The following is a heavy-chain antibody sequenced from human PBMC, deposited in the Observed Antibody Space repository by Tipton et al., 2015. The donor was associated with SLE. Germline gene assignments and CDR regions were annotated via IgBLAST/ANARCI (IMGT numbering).Heavy chain of an antibody. Sequence: GLVKPSETLSLTCAVYGGSFSGYYWIWIRQATGKGLEWIGEINHSGGTNYNPSLKSRVTISADKSKNQFSLRLTSVTAADTAVYYCARDPVDTVIGEAFDIWGQGTIVTVSS. CDR3: ARDPVDTVIGEAFDI. CDR2: INHSGGT. V-gene: IGHV4-34*01. D-gene: IGHD5-18*01. CDR1: GGSFSGYY. J-gene: IGHJ3*02.